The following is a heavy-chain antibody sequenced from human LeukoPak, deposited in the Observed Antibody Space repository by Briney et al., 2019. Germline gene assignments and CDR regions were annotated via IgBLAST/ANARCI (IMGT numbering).Heavy chain of an antibody. J-gene: IGHJ3*02. Sequence: PSETLSLTCTVSGGSISSGSYYWSWIRQPAGKGLEWIGRIYTSGSTNYSPSLKSRVTISVDTSKNQFSLKLSSVTAADTAVYYCARDLRLGDSSGYYYSAAFDIWSQGTMVTVSS. CDR1: GGSISSGSYY. CDR2: IYTSGST. D-gene: IGHD3-22*01. CDR3: ARDLRLGDSSGYYYSAAFDI. V-gene: IGHV4-61*02.